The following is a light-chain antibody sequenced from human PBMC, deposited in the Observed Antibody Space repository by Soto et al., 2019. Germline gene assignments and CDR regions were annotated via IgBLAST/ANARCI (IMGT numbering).Light chain of an antibody. CDR2: LNSDGSH. CDR1: SGHNTYA. J-gene: IGLJ2*01. Sequence: QLVLTQSPSASASLGASVKLTCTLSSGHNTYAIAWHQQQPDKGPRYLMKLNSDGSHSKGDGIPDRFSGSSSGAERHLTISSLQSDDEADYYCQTWGTAIHDVVFGGGTKVTVL. V-gene: IGLV4-69*01. CDR3: QTWGTAIHDVV.